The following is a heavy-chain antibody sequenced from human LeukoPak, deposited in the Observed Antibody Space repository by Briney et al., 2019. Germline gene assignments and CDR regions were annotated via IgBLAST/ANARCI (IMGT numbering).Heavy chain of an antibody. D-gene: IGHD3-10*01. V-gene: IGHV1-2*02. CDR3: ARKRITMVRGVIIPSWFDP. CDR2: INPNSGGT. Sequence: ASVKVSFKASGYTFTGYYMHWVRQAPGQGLEWMGWINPNSGGTNYAQKFQGRVTMTRDTSISTAYMELSRLRSDDTAVYYCARKRITMVRGVIIPSWFDPWGQGTLVTVSS. CDR1: GYTFTGYY. J-gene: IGHJ5*02.